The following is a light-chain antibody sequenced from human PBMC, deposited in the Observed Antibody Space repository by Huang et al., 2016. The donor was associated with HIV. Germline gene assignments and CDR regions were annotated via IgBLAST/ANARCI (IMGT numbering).Light chain of an antibody. CDR2: LGS. CDR3: MQALQTLT. Sequence: DIVMIQSPLSLAVTPGEPASISCRSSQSLLHSNGYTYWDWYLQKPGQSPQLLFDLGSNRASGGPDRFSGSGAGTDFTLKISRVEAEDAGVYYCMQALQTLTFGGGTKVEIK. CDR1: QSLLHSNGYTY. V-gene: IGKV2-28*01. J-gene: IGKJ4*01.